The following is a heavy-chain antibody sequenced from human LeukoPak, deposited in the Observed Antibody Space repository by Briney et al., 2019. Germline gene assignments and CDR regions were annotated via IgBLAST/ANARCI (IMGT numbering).Heavy chain of an antibody. CDR1: GFTFSSYA. V-gene: IGHV3-30-3*01. Sequence: PGRSLRLSCAASGFTFSSYAMHWVRQAPGKGLEWVAAISYDGSNKYYADSVKGRFTISRDNSKNTLYLQMNSLRAEDTAVYYCARDGGIAVAGTGLDYWGQGTLVTVSS. CDR3: ARDGGIAVAGTGLDY. J-gene: IGHJ4*02. D-gene: IGHD6-19*01. CDR2: ISYDGSNK.